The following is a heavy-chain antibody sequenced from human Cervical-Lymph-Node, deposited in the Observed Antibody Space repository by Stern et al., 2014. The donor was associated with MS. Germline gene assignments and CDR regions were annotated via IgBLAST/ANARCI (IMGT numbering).Heavy chain of an antibody. CDR1: GDSVRSGRYS. CDR2: VTFTGTT. D-gene: IGHD4-17*01. J-gene: IGHJ3*02. V-gene: IGHV4-61*01. CDR3: AREGTTVTHENAAFDT. Sequence: VQLQESGPGLVKPSGTLSLTCTVSGDSVRSGRYSWSWIRQPPGKGLEWIGYVTFTGTTRYNSSLKSRVTMSIDRSKSQFSLKLSSVTAADTAVYYCAREGTTVTHENAAFDTWGQGTMVIVSA.